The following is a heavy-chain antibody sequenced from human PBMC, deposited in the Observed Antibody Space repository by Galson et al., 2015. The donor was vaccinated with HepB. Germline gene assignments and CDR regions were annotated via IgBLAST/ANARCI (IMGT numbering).Heavy chain of an antibody. V-gene: IGHV6-1*01. CDR2: TYYRSKWNS. Sequence: CAISGDSVNSAAWNWIRQSPSRGLEWLGRTYYRSKWNSDYAVSVKSRISINADTSNNQLLLHLNSVTPEDTAVYYCARRNVHDALDVWGQGTMVTVSS. CDR1: GDSVNSAA. J-gene: IGHJ3*01. CDR3: ARRNVHDALDV.